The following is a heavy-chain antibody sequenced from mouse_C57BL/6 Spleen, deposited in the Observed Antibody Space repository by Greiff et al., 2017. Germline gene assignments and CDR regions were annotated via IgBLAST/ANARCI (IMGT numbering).Heavy chain of an antibody. CDR3: ASYYYSNGYLDY. CDR1: GFTFSSYA. J-gene: IGHJ2*01. D-gene: IGHD2-5*01. Sequence: DVMLVESGGGLVKPGGSLKLSCAASGFTFSSYAMSWVRQTPEKRLEWVATISDGGSYTYYPDNVKGRFTISRDNAKNNLYLQMSHLKSEDTAMYYCASYYYSNGYLDYWGQGTTLTVSS. CDR2: ISDGGSYT. V-gene: IGHV5-4*03.